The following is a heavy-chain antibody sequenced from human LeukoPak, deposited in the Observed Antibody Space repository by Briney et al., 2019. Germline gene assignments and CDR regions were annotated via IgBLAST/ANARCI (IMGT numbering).Heavy chain of an antibody. CDR3: AKDVVVTATPADYYYYYYMDV. J-gene: IGHJ6*03. D-gene: IGHD2-21*02. CDR2: ISGSGGST. Sequence: GGTLRLSCAASGFTFSSYGMSWGRQAPGKGLEWVSAISGSGGSTYYADSVKGRFTISRDNSKNTLYLQMNSLRAEDTAVYYCAKDVVVTATPADYYYYYYMDVWGKGTTVTISS. CDR1: GFTFSSYG. V-gene: IGHV3-23*01.